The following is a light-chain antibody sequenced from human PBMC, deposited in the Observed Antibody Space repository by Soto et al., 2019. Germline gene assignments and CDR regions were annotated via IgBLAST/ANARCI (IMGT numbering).Light chain of an antibody. J-gene: IGKJ1*01. Sequence: DIQMTQSPSTLSAPVGDRVTITCRSSQYISSWLAWYQQKPGTAPRLLIYDTSNLEDGVPSTFSGSGSGTDFTLTVSSLQPDDSATYYCQQYNTYPWTFGQGTKV. V-gene: IGKV1-5*01. CDR1: QYISSW. CDR2: DTS. CDR3: QQYNTYPWT.